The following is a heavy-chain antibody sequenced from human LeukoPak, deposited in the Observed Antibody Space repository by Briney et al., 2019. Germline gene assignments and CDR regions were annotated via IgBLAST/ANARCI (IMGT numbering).Heavy chain of an antibody. J-gene: IGHJ5*02. CDR3: ARGPYRYCSGGSCYTWFDP. CDR2: INPNSGGT. D-gene: IGHD2-15*01. Sequence: ASVKVSCKASGYTFTGYYMHWVRQAPGQGLEWMGWINPNSGGTNYAQKFQGRVTMTRDTSISTAYMELSRLRSDDTAVYYCARGPYRYCSGGSCYTWFDPWGQGTLVTVSS. V-gene: IGHV1-2*02. CDR1: GYTFTGYY.